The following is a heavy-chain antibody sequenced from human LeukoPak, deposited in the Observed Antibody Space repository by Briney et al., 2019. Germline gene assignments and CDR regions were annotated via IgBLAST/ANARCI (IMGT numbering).Heavy chain of an antibody. CDR1: GGTFSSFA. CDR2: IIPIFGTT. J-gene: IGHJ4*02. Sequence: SVKVSCKASGGTFSSFAFSWVRQAPGQGLEWMGGIIPIFGTTNYAQKFQGRVTITADESTSTAYMELSSLRSEDTAVYYCATDSDITMIPRWNFDYWGQGTLVTVSS. CDR3: ATDSDITMIPRWNFDY. D-gene: IGHD3-22*01. V-gene: IGHV1-69*13.